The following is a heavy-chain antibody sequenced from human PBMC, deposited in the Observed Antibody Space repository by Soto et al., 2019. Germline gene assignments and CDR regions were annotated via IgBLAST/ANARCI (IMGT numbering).Heavy chain of an antibody. Sequence: QVQLVQSGAEVKNPGASVKVSCKASGYTFTTYYMHWLRQARGQGLEWMGIITPSSGSTRYGQKFQDRVTMTRDTSTSTVYMELSSLRSADTAVYYCARAVSTKPAPIDYWGQGTLVTVSS. CDR1: GYTFTTYY. D-gene: IGHD4-17*01. V-gene: IGHV1-46*01. CDR3: ARAVSTKPAPIDY. J-gene: IGHJ4*02. CDR2: ITPSSGST.